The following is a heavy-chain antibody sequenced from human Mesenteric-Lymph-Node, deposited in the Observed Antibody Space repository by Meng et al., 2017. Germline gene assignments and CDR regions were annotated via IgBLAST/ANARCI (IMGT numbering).Heavy chain of an antibody. CDR3: ARDPVASEYFDY. D-gene: IGHD1-14*01. V-gene: IGHV4-59*12. J-gene: IGHJ4*02. Sequence: SETLSLTCTVSGGSISSYYWSWIRQPPGKGLEWIGYIYYSGSTNYNPSLKSRVTISVDTSKNQFSLKLSSVTAADTAVYYCARDPVASEYFDYWGQGTLVTVSS. CDR2: IYYSGST. CDR1: GGSISSYY.